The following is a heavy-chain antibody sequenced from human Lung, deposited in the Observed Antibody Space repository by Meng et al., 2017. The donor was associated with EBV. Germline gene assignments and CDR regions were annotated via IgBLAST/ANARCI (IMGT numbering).Heavy chain of an antibody. CDR3: ARDKIAVAGITGDY. D-gene: IGHD6-19*01. CDR2: INTNTGNP. V-gene: IGHV7-4-1*02. CDR1: GYTVTSYA. J-gene: IGHJ4*02. Sequence: QVRPGQSGSELKKPGASVKVSRKASGYTVTSYAMNWVRQAPGQGLEWMGWINTNTGNPTYAQGFTGRFVFSLDTSVSTAYLQISSLKAEDTAVYYCARDKIAVAGITGDYWGQGTLVTVSS.